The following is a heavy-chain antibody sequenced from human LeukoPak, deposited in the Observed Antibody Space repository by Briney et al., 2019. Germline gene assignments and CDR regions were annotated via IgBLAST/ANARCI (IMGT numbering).Heavy chain of an antibody. Sequence: PGGSLRLSCAASGFTFSSYGMHWVRQAPGKGLEWVAVIWYDGSNKYYADSVKGRFTISRDNSENTLYLQMNSLGAEDTAVYYCAKDFGAYDSSGYYSDYWGQGTLVTVSS. CDR3: AKDFGAYDSSGYYSDY. CDR2: IWYDGSNK. J-gene: IGHJ4*02. D-gene: IGHD3-22*01. CDR1: GFTFSSYG. V-gene: IGHV3-33*06.